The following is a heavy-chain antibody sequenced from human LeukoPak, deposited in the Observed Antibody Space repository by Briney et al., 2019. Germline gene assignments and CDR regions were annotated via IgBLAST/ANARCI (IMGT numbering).Heavy chain of an antibody. J-gene: IGHJ6*02. CDR1: GGTFSSYA. Sequence: AASVKVSCKASGGTFSSYAISWVRQAPGQGLEWMGGIIPIFGTANHAQKFQGRVTITADESTSTAYMELSSLRSEDTAVYYCAVGYCSSTSCYDSPNYCYYYGMDFWGQGTTVTVSS. D-gene: IGHD2-2*03. V-gene: IGHV1-69*13. CDR3: AVGYCSSTSCYDSPNYCYYYGMDF. CDR2: IIPIFGTA.